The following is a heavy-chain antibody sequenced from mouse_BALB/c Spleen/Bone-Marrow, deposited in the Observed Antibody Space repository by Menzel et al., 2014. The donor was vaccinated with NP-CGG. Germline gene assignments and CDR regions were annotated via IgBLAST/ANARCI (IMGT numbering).Heavy chain of an antibody. J-gene: IGHJ3*01. Sequence: VQLQQSGAELVKPGASVKLSCTASGSNIKDTYMHWVKQRPEQGLEWIGRIDPANGNTKYDPKFQGKATITADTSSNTAYLQLSSLTPEDTAVYYCAFYYYGSSPFAYWGQGTLVTVSA. V-gene: IGHV14-3*02. CDR1: GSNIKDTY. D-gene: IGHD1-1*01. CDR2: IDPANGNT. CDR3: AFYYYGSSPFAY.